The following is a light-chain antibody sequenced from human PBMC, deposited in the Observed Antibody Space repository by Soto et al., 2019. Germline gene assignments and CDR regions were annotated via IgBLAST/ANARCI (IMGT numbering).Light chain of an antibody. J-gene: IGLJ1*01. CDR1: SSDVGGYNY. Sequence: QSALTQPASVSGSPGQSITISCTGTSSDVGGYNYVSWYQQHPGKAPKLMIYEVSNRPSGVSNRFSGSKSGNTASLTISVLQAEDEADYYCSSYTSSSTLGFGTGTKLTVL. CDR3: SSYTSSSTLG. CDR2: EVS. V-gene: IGLV2-14*01.